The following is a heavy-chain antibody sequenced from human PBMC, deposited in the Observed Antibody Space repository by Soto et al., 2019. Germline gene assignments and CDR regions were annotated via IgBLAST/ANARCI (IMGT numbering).Heavy chain of an antibody. D-gene: IGHD3-22*01. Sequence: QVQLQESGPGLVKPSETLSLTCSVSGGSINTYYWSWVRQPPGKGLEWIGNMYYTGSTNYNPSLKSRVTISVDTSKNQFSLKLSSVTAADTAVYYCARNGASGYYDYSGQTWFDPWGQGTLVTVSS. V-gene: IGHV4-59*01. CDR2: MYYTGST. J-gene: IGHJ5*02. CDR1: GGSINTYY. CDR3: ARNGASGYYDYSGQTWFDP.